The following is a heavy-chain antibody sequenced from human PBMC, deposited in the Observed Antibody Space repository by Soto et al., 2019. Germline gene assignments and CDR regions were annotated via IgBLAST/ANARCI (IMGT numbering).Heavy chain of an antibody. CDR2: NYWDNDN. CDR3: SHRIKVSGGAAIDF. Sequence: QITLKESGPTLVKPTQTLTLTCTFSGFSLSTSGVSVGWIRQPPGKALEWLALNYWDNDNLYSPSLKSRLTSTKDPSKSQVGLTVTNMDPVDTATYYCSHRIKVSGGAAIDFWGQGIMVTVSS. J-gene: IGHJ3*01. CDR1: GFSLSTSGVS. D-gene: IGHD2-8*01. V-gene: IGHV2-5*02.